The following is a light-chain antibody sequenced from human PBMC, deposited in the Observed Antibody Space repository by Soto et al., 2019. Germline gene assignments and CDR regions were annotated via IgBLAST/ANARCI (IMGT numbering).Light chain of an antibody. CDR3: HQYRTFSRT. V-gene: IGKV1-5*03. CDR1: QSINTW. CDR2: DGS. J-gene: IGKJ1*01. Sequence: DIQMTQSPSTLSASIGDRIIITCRASQSINTWLAWYQQKPGEAPKLLIYDGSTLARGVPSRVSRSGSETQFTLTISRLEPDVFSAFDCHQYRTFSRTFDQGTMVEV.